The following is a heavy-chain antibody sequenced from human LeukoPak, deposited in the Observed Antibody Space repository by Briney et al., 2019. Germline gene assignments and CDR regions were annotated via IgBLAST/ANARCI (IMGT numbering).Heavy chain of an antibody. V-gene: IGHV4-39*01. D-gene: IGHD2-2*02. J-gene: IGHJ3*02. CDR2: IYYSGST. CDR1: GVSISSSSYY. Sequence: PSETLSLTCTVSGVSISSSSYYWGWIRQPPGKGLEWIGSIYYSGSTYYNPSLKSRVTISVDTSKNQFSLKPSSVTAADTAVYYCARRDIVVVPAAIGAGAFDIWGQGTMVTVSS. CDR3: ARRDIVVVPAAIGAGAFDI.